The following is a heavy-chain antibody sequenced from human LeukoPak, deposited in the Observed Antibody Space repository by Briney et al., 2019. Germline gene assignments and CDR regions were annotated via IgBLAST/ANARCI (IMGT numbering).Heavy chain of an antibody. V-gene: IGHV3-20*04. CDR1: GFTFDDYG. CDR2: INWNGGST. D-gene: IGHD5-18*01. J-gene: IGHJ4*02. Sequence: PGGSLRLSCAASGFTFDDYGMSWVRQAPGKGLEWVSGINWNGGSTSYADSVKGRFTISRDNAKNSLYLQMNSLRAEDTALYYCARVDFSYGYYVLDYWGQGTLVTVSS. CDR3: ARVDFSYGYYVLDY.